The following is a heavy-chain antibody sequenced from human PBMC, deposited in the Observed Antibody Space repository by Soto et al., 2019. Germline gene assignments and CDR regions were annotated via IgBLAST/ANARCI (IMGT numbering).Heavy chain of an antibody. CDR3: ARQGGSGWYAGAFDI. Sequence: GVSLRLSCAASGFTVSSNYMSWVRQAPGKGLEWVSVIYSGGSTYYADSVKGRFTISRHNSKNTLYPQMNSLRAEDTAVYYCARQGGSGWYAGAFDIWGQGTMVTVSS. V-gene: IGHV3-53*04. D-gene: IGHD6-19*01. CDR1: GFTVSSNY. CDR2: IYSGGST. J-gene: IGHJ3*02.